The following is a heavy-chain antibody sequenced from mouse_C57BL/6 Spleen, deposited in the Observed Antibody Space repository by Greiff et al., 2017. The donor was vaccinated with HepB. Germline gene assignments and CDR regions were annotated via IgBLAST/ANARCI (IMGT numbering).Heavy chain of an antibody. D-gene: IGHD3-1*01. V-gene: IGHV1-50*01. Sequence: QVQLQQPGAELVKPGASVKLSCKASGYTFTSYWMQWVKQRPGQGLEWIGEIDPSDSYTNYNQKFKGKATLTVDTSSSTAYMQLSSLTSEDSAVYYCARGRGLCDYWGQGTTLTVSS. CDR2: IDPSDSYT. CDR3: ARGRGLCDY. CDR1: GYTFTSYW. J-gene: IGHJ2*01.